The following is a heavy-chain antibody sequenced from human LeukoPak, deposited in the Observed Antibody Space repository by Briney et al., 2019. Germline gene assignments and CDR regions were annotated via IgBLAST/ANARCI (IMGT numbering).Heavy chain of an antibody. CDR3: ATHSYYYGSGSYPHYLDY. J-gene: IGHJ4*02. CDR2: LNWNGGTT. D-gene: IGHD3-10*01. Sequence: GGSLRLSCAASGFTFEDNGMGWVRQAPGKGLERVSGLNWNGGTTGYADSVKGRFTISRDNAKNFLYLQMNSLRAEDTALYYCATHSYYYGSGSYPHYLDYWGQGTLVTVSS. CDR1: GFTFEDNG. V-gene: IGHV3-20*04.